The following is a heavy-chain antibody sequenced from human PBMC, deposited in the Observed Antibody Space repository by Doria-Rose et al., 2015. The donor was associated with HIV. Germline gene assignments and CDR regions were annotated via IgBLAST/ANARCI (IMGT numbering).Heavy chain of an antibody. CDR2: TYYTGTS. Sequence: QVQLQESGPGLVKPSETLSLTCSVSGASVSSRGYYWSWIRQVPGKGLESLGYTYYTGTSDYSPSLKSRLNMAVDTSKNQFSLKLSFVTVADTAVYYCARMGSYRELDYWGQGALVTVSA. D-gene: IGHD3-3*01. V-gene: IGHV4-31*03. CDR1: GASVSSRGYY. CDR3: ARMGSYRELDY. J-gene: IGHJ4*02.